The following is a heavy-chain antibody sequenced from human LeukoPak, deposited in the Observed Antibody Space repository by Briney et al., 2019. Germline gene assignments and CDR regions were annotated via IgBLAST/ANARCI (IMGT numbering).Heavy chain of an antibody. Sequence: SETLSLTCTVSGGSISTSSYYWGWIRQPPGKGLEWIGSIYYTGSTYYSPSLKSRVTISLDTSKNQFSLKLSSVTAADTAVYYCARGYLFDYWGQGTLVTVSS. CDR1: GGSISTSSYY. CDR3: ARGYLFDY. D-gene: IGHD3-16*02. CDR2: IYYTGST. J-gene: IGHJ4*02. V-gene: IGHV4-39*07.